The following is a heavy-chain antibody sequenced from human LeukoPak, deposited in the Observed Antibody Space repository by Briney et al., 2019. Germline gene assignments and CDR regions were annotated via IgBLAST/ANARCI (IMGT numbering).Heavy chain of an antibody. CDR2: ISSSSSYI. J-gene: IGHJ5*02. CDR1: GCTFSSYS. CDR3: ARGQIRFLEWLDLNWFDP. D-gene: IGHD3-3*01. V-gene: IGHV3-21*01. Sequence: GGSLRLSCAASGCTFSSYSMNWVRQAPGKGLEWVSSISSSSSYIYYADSVKGRFTISRDNAKNSLYLQMNSLRAEDTAVYYCARGQIRFLEWLDLNWFDPWGQGTLVTVSS.